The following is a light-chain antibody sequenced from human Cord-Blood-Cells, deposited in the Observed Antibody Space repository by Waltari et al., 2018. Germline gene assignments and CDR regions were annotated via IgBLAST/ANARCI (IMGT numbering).Light chain of an antibody. CDR3: SSYTSSSTWV. J-gene: IGLJ3*02. CDR1: SSDVGGYHY. CDR2: DVS. V-gene: IGLV2-14*01. Sequence: QSALTQPASVSGSPGQSITISCTGTSSDVGGYHYVSWYQQHPGKAPKLMIYDVSNRPSGVSNPFSGAKSGNTASLTISGLQAEDEADYYCSSYTSSSTWVFGGGTKLTVL.